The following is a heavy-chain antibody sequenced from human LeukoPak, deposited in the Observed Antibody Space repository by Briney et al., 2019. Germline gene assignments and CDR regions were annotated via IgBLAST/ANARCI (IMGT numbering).Heavy chain of an antibody. V-gene: IGHV4-38-2*02. CDR2: IYHSGST. CDR3: ARNLYGGPKPSSYFDY. J-gene: IGHJ4*02. CDR1: GYSISSGYY. D-gene: IGHD4-23*01. Sequence: SETLSLTCTVSGYSISSGYYWGWIRQPPGKGLEWIGSIYHSGSTYYNPSLKSRVTISVDTSKNQFSLKLSSVTAADTAVYYCARNLYGGPKPSSYFDYWGQGTLVTVSS.